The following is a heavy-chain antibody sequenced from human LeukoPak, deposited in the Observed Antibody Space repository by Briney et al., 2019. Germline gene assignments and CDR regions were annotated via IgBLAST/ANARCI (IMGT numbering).Heavy chain of an antibody. V-gene: IGHV3-30-3*01. CDR2: ISSDGSSK. Sequence: PGGSLRLSCAASGFTFSIYAMHWVRQAPGKGLEWVAVISSDGSSKYYADSVKGRSTISRDNSKNTLYLQMNRLRAEDTAVYYCANCNGWLPHNYWGQGTLVTVPS. J-gene: IGHJ4*02. CDR1: GFTFSIYA. CDR3: ANCNGWLPHNY. D-gene: IGHD3-9*01.